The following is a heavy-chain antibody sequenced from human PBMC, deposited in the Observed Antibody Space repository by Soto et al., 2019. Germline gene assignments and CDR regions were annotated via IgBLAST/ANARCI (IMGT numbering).Heavy chain of an antibody. V-gene: IGHV4-30-4*01. J-gene: IGHJ4*02. CDR2: IYYSGST. CDR1: GGSISSGDYY. CDR3: ARVGGFGATTIDY. D-gene: IGHD3-10*01. Sequence: PSETLSLTCTVSGGSISSGDYYWSWIRQPPGKGLEWIGYIYYSGSTYYNPSLKGRVTISVDTSKNQFSLKLSSVTAADTAVYYCARVGGFGATTIDYWGQGTLVNVSS.